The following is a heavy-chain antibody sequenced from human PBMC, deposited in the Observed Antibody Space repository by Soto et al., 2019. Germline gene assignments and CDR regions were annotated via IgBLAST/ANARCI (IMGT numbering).Heavy chain of an antibody. D-gene: IGHD2-2*01. CDR1: GGTFSSYA. CDR3: ARLYCSSTSCYEEDYYYGMDV. Sequence: ASVKVSCKASGGTFSSYAISWVRQAPGQGLEWMGGIIPIFGTANYAQKFQGRVTITADESTSTAYMELSSLRSEDTAVYYCARLYCSSTSCYEEDYYYGMDVWGQGTTVTVSS. CDR2: IIPIFGTA. V-gene: IGHV1-69*13. J-gene: IGHJ6*02.